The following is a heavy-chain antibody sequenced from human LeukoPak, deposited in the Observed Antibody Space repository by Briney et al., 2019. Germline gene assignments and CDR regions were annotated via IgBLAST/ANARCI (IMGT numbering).Heavy chain of an antibody. CDR1: GFTFSSYS. CDR2: ISSSSSYI. V-gene: IGHV3-21*01. Sequence: PGGSLRLSCAASGFTFSSYSMNWVRQAPGKGLEWVSCISSSSSYIYYADSVKGRFTISSESAKNSLYLQMNSLRAEDTAVYYCARGHLSSWPKGAFDIWGQGTMVTVSS. D-gene: IGHD6-13*01. CDR3: ARGHLSSWPKGAFDI. J-gene: IGHJ3*02.